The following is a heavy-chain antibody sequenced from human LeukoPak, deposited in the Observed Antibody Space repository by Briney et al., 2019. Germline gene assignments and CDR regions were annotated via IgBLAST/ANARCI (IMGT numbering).Heavy chain of an antibody. D-gene: IGHD2-15*01. CDR1: GFTFNNYT. Sequence: GGSLRLSCAASGFTFNNYTMHWVRQAPGKGLEWVSLISWNGASTYYADSVKGRFTISSDNSNNSLYLQMNSLRAEDTAFYYFAKEGVVAALGDDWFDPWGEGGLVAVSS. CDR3: AKEGVVAALGDDWFDP. CDR2: ISWNGAST. J-gene: IGHJ5*02. V-gene: IGHV3-43D*03.